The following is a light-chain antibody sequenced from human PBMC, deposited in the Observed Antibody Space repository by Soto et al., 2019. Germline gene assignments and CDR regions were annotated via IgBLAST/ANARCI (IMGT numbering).Light chain of an antibody. CDR1: QSISNF. V-gene: IGKV1-5*03. CDR3: QQYHSYPHT. CDR2: KAS. J-gene: IGKJ2*01. Sequence: DIQMTQSPSTLSASVGDRVTIACRASQSISNFLAWYQQKPGKAPDLLIFKASNLESGVPSRFSGSGSGTEFTLTISSLQPDDFATYYCQQYHSYPHTFGQGTKLEIK.